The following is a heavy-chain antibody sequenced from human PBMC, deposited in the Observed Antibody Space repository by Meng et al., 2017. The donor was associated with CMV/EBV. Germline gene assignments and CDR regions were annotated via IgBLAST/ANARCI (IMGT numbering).Heavy chain of an antibody. CDR3: ARDDLKYSGSYSTDY. CDR1: GYTFTSYD. CDR2: MNPNSGNT. Sequence: ASVKVSCKASGYTFTSYDINWVRQATGQGLEWMGWMNPNSGNTGYAQKLQGRVTMTTDTSTSTAYMELRSLRSDDTAVYYCARDDLKYSGSYSTDYWGQGTLVTVSS. D-gene: IGHD1-26*01. J-gene: IGHJ4*02. V-gene: IGHV1-8*02.